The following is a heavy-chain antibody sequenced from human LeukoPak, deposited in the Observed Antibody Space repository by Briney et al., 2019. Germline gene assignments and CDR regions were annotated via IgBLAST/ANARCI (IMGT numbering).Heavy chain of an antibody. Sequence: SETLSLTCTVSGGSISSYHWSWIRQPPGQGLQLIGFIYSCGSTNYNPSLKSRVTISLDTSKNQFSLRVSPVTSADTAVYYCARGNSGYDYAFDIWGQGTMVTVSS. V-gene: IGHV4-59*01. CDR3: ARGNSGYDYAFDI. J-gene: IGHJ3*02. CDR2: IYSCGST. CDR1: GGSISSYH. D-gene: IGHD5-12*01.